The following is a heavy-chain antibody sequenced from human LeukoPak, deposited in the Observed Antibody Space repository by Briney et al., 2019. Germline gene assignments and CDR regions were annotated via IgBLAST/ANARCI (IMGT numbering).Heavy chain of an antibody. J-gene: IGHJ4*02. CDR3: AKEYCSSTSCYPKFDY. V-gene: IGHV3-23*01. Sequence: GGSLRLSCAASGFTFSSYAMSWVRQAPGKWLEWVSAISGSGGSTYYADSVKGRFTISRDNSKHTLYLQMNSLRAEDTAVYYCAKEYCSSTSCYPKFDYWGQGTLVTVSS. CDR1: GFTFSSYA. D-gene: IGHD2-2*01. CDR2: ISGSGGST.